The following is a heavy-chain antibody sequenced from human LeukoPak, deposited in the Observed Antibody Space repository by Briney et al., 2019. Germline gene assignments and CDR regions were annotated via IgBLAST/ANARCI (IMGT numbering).Heavy chain of an antibody. CDR3: ARGDDNGARYYLDY. Sequence: GGSLRLSCAASGFTFSSYAMSWVRQAPGKGLEWVSAISGSGGSTYYADSVKGRFTNSRDNSKNTLYLQMNSLRAEDTAVYYCARGDDNGARYYLDYWGQGILVAVSS. CDR2: ISGSGGST. V-gene: IGHV3-23*01. D-gene: IGHD2-21*02. CDR1: GFTFSSYA. J-gene: IGHJ4*02.